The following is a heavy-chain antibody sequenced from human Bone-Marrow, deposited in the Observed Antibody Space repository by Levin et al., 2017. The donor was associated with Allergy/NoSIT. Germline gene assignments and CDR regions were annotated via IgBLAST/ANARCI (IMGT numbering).Heavy chain of an antibody. V-gene: IGHV4-38-2*02. CDR2: IYHSGST. CDR1: GYSISSGYY. Sequence: SETLSLTCTVSGYSISSGYYWGWIRQPPGKGLEWIGSIYHSGSTYYNPSLKSRVTISVDTSKNQFSLKLSSVTAADTAVYYCAGDREPIVVVTHWFDPWGQGTLVTVSS. D-gene: IGHD2-21*02. CDR3: AGDREPIVVVTHWFDP. J-gene: IGHJ5*02.